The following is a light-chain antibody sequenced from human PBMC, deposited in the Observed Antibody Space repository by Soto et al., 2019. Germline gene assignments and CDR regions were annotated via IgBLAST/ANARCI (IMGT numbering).Light chain of an antibody. CDR1: QSVRSN. CDR2: GAS. J-gene: IGKJ1*01. V-gene: IGKV3-15*01. Sequence: EIVMTQSPATLSVSPGERATLSCRASQSVRSNLAWYQQKPGQAPKLLIYGASTRATRIPARFSGSGSGIEFTLTISRLQPEDFAIYYCQQYNNWPQTFGQGTKVEIK. CDR3: QQYNNWPQT.